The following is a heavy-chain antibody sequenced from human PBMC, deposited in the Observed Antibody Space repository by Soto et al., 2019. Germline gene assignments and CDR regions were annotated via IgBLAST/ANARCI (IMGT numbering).Heavy chain of an antibody. CDR3: ARGCTTTSCHSLYGMDV. D-gene: IGHD2-2*01. CDR1: GYTFTDYY. Sequence: ASVKVSCKASGYTFTDYYIHWVRQAPGQGLEWMGWINPNSGGTNYAQKFQGWVTMTRDTSISTAYMELSRLTSDDTAVYYCARGCTTTSCHSLYGMDVWGQGTTVTVSS. CDR2: INPNSGGT. J-gene: IGHJ6*02. V-gene: IGHV1-2*04.